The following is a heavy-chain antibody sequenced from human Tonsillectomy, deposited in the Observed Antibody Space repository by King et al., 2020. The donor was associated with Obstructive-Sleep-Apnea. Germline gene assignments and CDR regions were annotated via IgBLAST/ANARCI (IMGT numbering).Heavy chain of an antibody. CDR1: GYSFNTYW. Sequence: QLVQSGAEVKKPGESLKISCKGSGYSFNTYWIGWVRQMPGKGLEWLGIIYPGDSETKYSPSFQGQVTISAAKSISTAYLQWSNLKASDTAMYYCVRQSALAVAGWTEFFDYWGQGTLVTVSS. J-gene: IGHJ4*02. V-gene: IGHV5-51*01. CDR3: VRQSALAVAGWTEFFDY. D-gene: IGHD6-19*01. CDR2: IYPGDSET.